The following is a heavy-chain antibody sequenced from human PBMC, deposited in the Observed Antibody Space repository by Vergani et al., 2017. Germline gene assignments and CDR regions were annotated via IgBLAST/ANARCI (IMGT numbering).Heavy chain of an antibody. CDR2: ICHTEDT. Sequence: QVQFQESGPGLVKPSQSLSLTCTVSGGSISGVSYYLSWVRQPAGKGLEWIGEICHTEDTKYSPSLKSRVTVSVDESRNLFSLRLNSVTAADTAVYYCATIGYRRWGYYFDYCGQGILVTVSS. CDR1: GGSISGVSYY. D-gene: IGHD2-2*02. J-gene: IGHJ4*02. V-gene: IGHV4-61*02. CDR3: ATIGYRRWGYYFDY.